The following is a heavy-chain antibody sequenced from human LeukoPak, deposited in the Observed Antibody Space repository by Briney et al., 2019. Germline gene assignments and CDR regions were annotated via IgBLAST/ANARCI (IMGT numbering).Heavy chain of an antibody. CDR3: ARGILSSTGNYYYGMDV. CDR2: IGTAGDT. Sequence: GGSLRLSCAASGFTFSSYDMHWVCQATGKSLEWVSAIGTAGDTYYPGSVKGRFTISRENAKNSLYLQMNSLRAGDTAVYYCARGILSSTGNYYYGMDVWGQGTTVTVSS. V-gene: IGHV3-13*01. J-gene: IGHJ6*02. CDR1: GFTFSSYD. D-gene: IGHD2-2*01.